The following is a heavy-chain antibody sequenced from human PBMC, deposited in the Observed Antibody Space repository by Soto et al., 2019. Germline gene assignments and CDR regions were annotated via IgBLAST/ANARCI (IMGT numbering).Heavy chain of an antibody. V-gene: IGHV3-33*01. D-gene: IGHD3-10*01. J-gene: IGHJ6*02. CDR3: ARVRGRFYGSGSYDGVDV. Sequence: QVQLVESGGGVVQPGRSLRLSCAASGFTFSNYGMHWVRQAPGKGLEWVAIIWYDGSNEYCADSVKGRFTISRDNSRNTLYLQLNSLRAEDTAVYYCARVRGRFYGSGSYDGVDVWGQGTTVTVSS. CDR2: IWYDGSNE. CDR1: GFTFSNYG.